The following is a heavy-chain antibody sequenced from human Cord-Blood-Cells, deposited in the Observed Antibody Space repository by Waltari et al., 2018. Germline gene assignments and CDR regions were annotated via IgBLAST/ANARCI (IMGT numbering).Heavy chain of an antibody. CDR2: IYPGDSDT. CDR3: ARVGYSSSWYENWFDP. V-gene: IGHV5-51*01. CDR1: GYSFTSYW. Sequence: EVQLVQSGAEVKKPGESLKISCKGSGYSFTSYWIGWVRQMPGKGLEWMGIIYPGDSDTRYSPSFQGQVTISADKSISTAYLQWSSLKASDTAMYYCARVGYSSSWYENWFDPWGQGTLVTVSS. D-gene: IGHD6-13*01. J-gene: IGHJ5*02.